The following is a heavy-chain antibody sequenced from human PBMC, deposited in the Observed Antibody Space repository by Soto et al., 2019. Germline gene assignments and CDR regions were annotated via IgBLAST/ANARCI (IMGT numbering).Heavy chain of an antibody. CDR3: ERGRNSSKATFDY. CDR1: CDSISSYY. D-gene: IGHD6-19*01. V-gene: IGHV4-59*12. J-gene: IGHJ4*02. CDR2: GFYRGST. Sequence: PSETLSLTCTVSCDSISSYYWSWIRQPPGKGLEWIGYGFYRGSTNYNPSLKSRVTMSVDTSKNQFSLKLSSVTAADTAVYYCERGRNSSKATFDYWGQGDLVSASS.